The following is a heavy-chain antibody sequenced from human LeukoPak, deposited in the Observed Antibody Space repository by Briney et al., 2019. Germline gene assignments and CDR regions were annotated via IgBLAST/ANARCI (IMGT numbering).Heavy chain of an antibody. CDR3: ARLGIGKYNWFDP. D-gene: IGHD2-2*03. CDR1: GYTFTSYA. V-gene: IGHV7-4-1*02. CDR2: INTNTGDP. Sequence: GASVKVSCKASGYTFTSYAMNWVRQAPGQGLEWMGWINTNTGDPTYAQGFTGRFVFSLDTSVSAAYLQISSLKAEDTAVYYCARLGIGKYNWFDPWGQGTLVTVSS. J-gene: IGHJ5*02.